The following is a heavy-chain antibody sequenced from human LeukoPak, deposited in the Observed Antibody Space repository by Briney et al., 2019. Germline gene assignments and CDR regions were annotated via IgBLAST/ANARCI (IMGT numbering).Heavy chain of an antibody. CDR3: VIGYSSGWYKVGPLS. J-gene: IGHJ4*02. V-gene: IGHV7-4-1*02. Sequence: GASVKVSCKASGYTFTKYAMNWVRQAPGQGLEWMGWINTNTGNPTYAQGFTGRFVFSLDTSVSTAYLQISSLKAEDTAVYYCVIGYSSGWYKVGPLSWGQGTLVTVSS. D-gene: IGHD6-13*01. CDR2: INTNTGNP. CDR1: GYTFTKYA.